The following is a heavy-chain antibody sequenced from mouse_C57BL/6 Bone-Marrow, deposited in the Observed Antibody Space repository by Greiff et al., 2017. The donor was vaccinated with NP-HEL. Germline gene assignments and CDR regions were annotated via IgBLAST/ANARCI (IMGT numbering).Heavy chain of an antibody. J-gene: IGHJ1*03. CDR3: ARTDSNYRYFDV. Sequence: VQLQQPGAELVRPGTSVKLSCKASGYTFTSYWMHWVKQRPGQGLEWIGVIDPSDSYTNYNQKFKGKATLTVDTSSSTAYMQLSSLTSEDSAVYYCARTDSNYRYFDVWGTGTTVTVSS. D-gene: IGHD2-5*01. CDR2: IDPSDSYT. V-gene: IGHV1-59*01. CDR1: GYTFTSYW.